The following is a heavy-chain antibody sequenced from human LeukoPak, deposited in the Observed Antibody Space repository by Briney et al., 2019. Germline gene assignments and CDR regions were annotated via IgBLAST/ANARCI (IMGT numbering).Heavy chain of an antibody. CDR2: IYYSGGT. V-gene: IGHV4-61*01. CDR3: ARDQVGGTWYFDL. Sequence: SETLSLTCTVSGGSVSSGSYYWSWIRQPPGKGLEWIGDIYYSGGTNYNPSLKSRVTISVDTSKNQFSLRLSSVTAADTAVYYCARDQVGGTWYFDLWGRGTLVTVSS. D-gene: IGHD1-26*01. CDR1: GGSVSSGSYY. J-gene: IGHJ2*01.